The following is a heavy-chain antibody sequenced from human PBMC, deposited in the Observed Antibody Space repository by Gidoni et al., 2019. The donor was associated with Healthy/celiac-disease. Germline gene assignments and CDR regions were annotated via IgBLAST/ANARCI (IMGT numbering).Heavy chain of an antibody. CDR3: AKVASGSAPLEYFDY. D-gene: IGHD3-10*01. J-gene: IGHJ4*02. CDR1: GFTFSSFA. V-gene: IGHV3-23*04. CDR2: ISGSGGST. Sequence: EVQLVEPGGGLIQPGGSLSLSCAASGFTFSSFAMSWVRQAPGKGLEWVSAISGSGGSTYYANSVKGRFTISRDNSKNTLYLQMNSLRAEDTAVYYCAKVASGSAPLEYFDYWGQGTLVTVSS.